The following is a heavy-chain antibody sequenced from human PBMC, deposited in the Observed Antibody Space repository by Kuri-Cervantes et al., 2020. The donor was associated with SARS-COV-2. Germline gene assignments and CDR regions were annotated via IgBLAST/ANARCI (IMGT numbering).Heavy chain of an antibody. J-gene: IGHJ4*02. CDR2: IYYSGSV. CDR3: TTVTPTSAFDF. D-gene: IGHD4-17*01. CDR1: GGSISSSY. V-gene: IGHV4-59*01. Sequence: GSLRLSCTVSGGSISSSYWSWIRQPPGKGLEWIGYIYYSGSVSYNPSLMSRVTISVDTSKNQFSLRLTSVTAADTAVYYCTTVTPTSAFDFWGQGTLVTVSS.